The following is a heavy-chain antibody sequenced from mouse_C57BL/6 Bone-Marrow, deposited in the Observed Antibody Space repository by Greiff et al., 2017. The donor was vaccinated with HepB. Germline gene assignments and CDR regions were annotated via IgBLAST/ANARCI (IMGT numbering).Heavy chain of an antibody. CDR2: ISSGSSTI. V-gene: IGHV5-17*01. D-gene: IGHD1-1*01. CDR1: GFTFSDYG. CDR3: ARPGDYSWFAY. Sequence: EVKVEESGGGLVKPGGSLKLSCAASGFTFSDYGMHWVRQAPEKGLEWVAYISSGSSTIYYADTVKGRFTISRDNAKNTLFLQMTSLRSEDTAMYYCARPGDYSWFAYWGQGTLVTVSA. J-gene: IGHJ3*01.